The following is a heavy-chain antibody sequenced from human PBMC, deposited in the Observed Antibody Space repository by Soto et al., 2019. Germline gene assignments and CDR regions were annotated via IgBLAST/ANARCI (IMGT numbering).Heavy chain of an antibody. CDR2: INSDGSST. J-gene: IGHJ6*03. Sequence: GGSLRLSCAASGFTFSRYWMHWVRQAPGKGLVWVSRINSDGSSTSYADSVKGRFTISRDNAKNTLYLQMNSLRAEDTTVYYCARVVNCSSTSCYDYYSYYMDVWGKGTTVTVSS. D-gene: IGHD2-2*01. CDR3: ARVVNCSSTSCYDYYSYYMDV. CDR1: GFTFSRYW. V-gene: IGHV3-74*01.